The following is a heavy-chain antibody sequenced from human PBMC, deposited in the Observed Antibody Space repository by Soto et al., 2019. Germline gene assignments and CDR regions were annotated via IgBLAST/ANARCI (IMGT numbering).Heavy chain of an antibody. CDR3: AGPPYDTNEVAARFDI. J-gene: IGHJ3*02. V-gene: IGHV1-69*02. CDR1: GGTFSSYT. D-gene: IGHD3-22*01. Sequence: QVQLVQSGAEVKKPGSSVKVSCTASGGTFSSYTISWVRQAPGQGLEWMGRIIPILGIANYAQKIQGRVTITADKSTSTAYMELSSLRSEDTAVYYCAGPPYDTNEVAARFDIWGQGTMVTVSS. CDR2: IIPILGIA.